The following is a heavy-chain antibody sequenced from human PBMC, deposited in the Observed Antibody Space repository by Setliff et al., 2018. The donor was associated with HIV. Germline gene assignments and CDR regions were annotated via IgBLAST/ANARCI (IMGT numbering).Heavy chain of an antibody. J-gene: IGHJ6*02. CDR1: GGTFSSYT. Sequence: SVKVSCKASGGTFSSYTISWVRQAPGQGLEWMGGLISMFKIPQIAQKFQGRVTITADESTSTAYMGLSSLTSEDTAVYYCARGGWSGGGPLHYSYYYLDVWGQGTAVTVS. D-gene: IGHD2-15*01. V-gene: IGHV1-69*13. CDR3: ARGGWSGGGPLHYSYYYLDV. CDR2: LISMFKIP.